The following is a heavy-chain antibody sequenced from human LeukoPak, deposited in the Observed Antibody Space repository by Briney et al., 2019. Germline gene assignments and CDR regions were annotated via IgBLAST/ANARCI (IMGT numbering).Heavy chain of an antibody. Sequence: PGGSLRLSCAASGFTFSSYSMNWVRQAPWKGLEWVSSISSSSSYIYYADSVKGRFTISRDNAKNSLYLQMNSLRAEDTAVYYCARDLGNWEKREWYFDLWGRGTLVTVSS. CDR2: ISSSSSYI. D-gene: IGHD1-1*01. V-gene: IGHV3-21*01. CDR3: ARDLGNWEKREWYFDL. CDR1: GFTFSSYS. J-gene: IGHJ2*01.